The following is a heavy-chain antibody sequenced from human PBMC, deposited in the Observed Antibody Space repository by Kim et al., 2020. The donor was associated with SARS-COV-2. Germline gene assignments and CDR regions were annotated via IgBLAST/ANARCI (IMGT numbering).Heavy chain of an antibody. J-gene: IGHJ4*02. CDR3: AKNKSGSDDY. CDR2: DSN. D-gene: IGHD1-26*01. V-gene: IGHV3-23*01. Sequence: DSNHYTDSVKGRITISRDNSKNTLYLQRYSLRPEDTALYYCAKNKSGSDDYWGQGTLVTVSS.